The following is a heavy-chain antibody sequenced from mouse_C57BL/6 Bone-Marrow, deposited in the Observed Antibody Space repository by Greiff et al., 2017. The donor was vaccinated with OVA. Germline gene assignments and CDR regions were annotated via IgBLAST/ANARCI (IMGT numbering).Heavy chain of an antibody. Sequence: QVQLQQPGAELVKPGASVKLSCKASGYTLNSYWMHWVKQRPGQGLEWIGKIHPNSGSTNYNEKLKSKATLTVDKSSSTAYMQLSSRTSEDSAVNYRAREAIYYGNYGGFAYWGKGTLVTVSA. CDR1: GYTLNSYW. CDR2: IHPNSGST. CDR3: AREAIYYGNYGGFAY. D-gene: IGHD2-1*01. J-gene: IGHJ3*01. V-gene: IGHV1-64*01.